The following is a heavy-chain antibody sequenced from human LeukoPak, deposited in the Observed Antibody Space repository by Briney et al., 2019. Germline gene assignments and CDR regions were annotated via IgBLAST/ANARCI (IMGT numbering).Heavy chain of an antibody. CDR3: ARAAGTPSVWFDP. J-gene: IGHJ5*02. CDR1: GGSFSGYY. Sequence: SETLSLTCAVYGGSFSGYYWSWIRQPPGKGLEWIGEINHSGSTNYNPSLKSRVTISVDTSKNQFSLKLSSVTAADTAVYYCARAAGTPSVWFDPRGQGTLVTVSS. D-gene: IGHD6-13*01. V-gene: IGHV4-34*01. CDR2: INHSGST.